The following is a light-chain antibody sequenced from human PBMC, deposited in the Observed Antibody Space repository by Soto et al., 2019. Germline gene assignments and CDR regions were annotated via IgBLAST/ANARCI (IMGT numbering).Light chain of an antibody. V-gene: IGKV3-15*01. CDR2: GAS. J-gene: IGKJ1*01. CDR1: QSVSSY. Sequence: EIVLTQSPATLSLSPWERATLSCRASQSVSSYLAWYQQKPGQAPRLLIYGASIRATGIPARFSGSGSGTEFTLTISTLQSEDFAVYYCQQYNNWPRTFGQGTKVDIK. CDR3: QQYNNWPRT.